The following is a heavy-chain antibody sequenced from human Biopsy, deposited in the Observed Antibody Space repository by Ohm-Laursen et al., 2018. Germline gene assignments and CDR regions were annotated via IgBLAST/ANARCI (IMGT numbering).Heavy chain of an antibody. J-gene: IGHJ4*02. D-gene: IGHD2-21*01. CDR2: IIPILRTT. Sequence: SVKVSCNAPTGTFNSYGIIWVRQAPGQGLEWMGRIIPILRTTAYAQTFLGRVTITADSATSTVDMELTSLTSDDTAVYFCEREAIGFQLPCDDWGQGTLVTVSS. CDR3: EREAIGFQLPCDD. V-gene: IGHV1-69*11. CDR1: TGTFNSYG.